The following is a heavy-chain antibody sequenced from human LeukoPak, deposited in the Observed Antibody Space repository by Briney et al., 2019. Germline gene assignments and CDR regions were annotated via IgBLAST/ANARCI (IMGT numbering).Heavy chain of an antibody. Sequence: GGPLGLSCAASGFTFGNAWMSWVRQAPGKGLEWVARIKSKTDGGTTDYAAPVKGRFTISRDDSKNTLYLQMNSLKTEDTAVYYCTTKLAYCGGDCYPGAFDIWGQGTMVTVSS. CDR1: GFTFGNAW. D-gene: IGHD2-21*02. CDR2: IKSKTDGGTT. CDR3: TTKLAYCGGDCYPGAFDI. J-gene: IGHJ3*02. V-gene: IGHV3-15*01.